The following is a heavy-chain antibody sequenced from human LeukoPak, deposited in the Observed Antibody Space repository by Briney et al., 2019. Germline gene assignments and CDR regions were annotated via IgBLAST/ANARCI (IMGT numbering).Heavy chain of an antibody. CDR2: IWYDGSNK. CDR1: GFTFSSYG. J-gene: IGHJ4*02. D-gene: IGHD3-22*01. CDR3: ARDGDYYDSSGYYYDY. V-gene: IGHV3-33*01. Sequence: GGSLRLSCAASGFTFSSYGMHWVRQAPGKGLEWVAVIWYDGSNKYYADSAKGRFTISRDNSKNTLYLQMNSLRAEDTAVYYCARDGDYYDSSGYYYDYWGQGTLVTVSS.